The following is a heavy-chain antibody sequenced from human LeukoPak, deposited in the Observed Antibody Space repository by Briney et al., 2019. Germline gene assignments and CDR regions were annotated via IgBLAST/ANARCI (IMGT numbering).Heavy chain of an antibody. CDR2: IYWDDAK. J-gene: IGHJ4*02. CDR3: VHRNIMVVTPSFDY. D-gene: IGHD2-21*02. V-gene: IGHV2-5*02. Sequence: SGPTLVNPTQTLTLTCTFSGFSLSTSGVGVGWIRQPPGKALEWLALIYWDDAKRYSPSLKSRLTITKDTSKNQVVLTMTNIDPVDTATYYCVHRNIMVVTPSFDYWGQGTLVTVSS. CDR1: GFSLSTSGVG.